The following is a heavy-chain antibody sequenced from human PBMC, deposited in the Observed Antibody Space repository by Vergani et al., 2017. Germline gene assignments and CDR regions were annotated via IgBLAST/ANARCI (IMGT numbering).Heavy chain of an antibody. CDR1: FDSIRHLY. V-gene: IGHV4-59*11. CDR2: IHYSENS. CDR3: ASDTHRGQRADR. Sequence: QVQLQASGPGLVKSSETLSLTCSVSFDSIRHLYCNWIRQPPGKGLEWIGSIHYSENSNYNPSLKTRVTISVDTSKNQFSLTLTSVTAADTAVYYCASDTHRGQRADRWGQGILVTVTS. D-gene: IGHD2-15*01. J-gene: IGHJ5*02.